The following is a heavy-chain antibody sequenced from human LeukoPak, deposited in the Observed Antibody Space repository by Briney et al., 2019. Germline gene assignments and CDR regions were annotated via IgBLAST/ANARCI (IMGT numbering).Heavy chain of an antibody. CDR1: GFTFSTYS. J-gene: IGHJ4*02. CDR2: TNQDGSQK. V-gene: IGHV3-7*03. Sequence: PGGSLRLTCAASGFTFSTYSMNWLRQAPGKGLEWVANTNQDGSQKYYVDSVRGRFTISRDNAENLFYLQIDSLRVEDTAIYYCAAWGSGNYWGQGTLVTVSS. CDR3: AAWGSGNY. D-gene: IGHD7-27*01.